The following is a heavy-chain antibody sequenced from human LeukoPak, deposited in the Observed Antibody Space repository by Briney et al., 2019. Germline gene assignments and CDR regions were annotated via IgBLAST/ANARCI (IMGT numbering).Heavy chain of an antibody. CDR2: LKSKADSGTT. CDR1: GFTFSNAY. D-gene: IGHD4-23*01. CDR3: TSEEDDHRGRTGY. Sequence: GGSLRLSCAASGFTFSNAYIMWVRQAPGTGLEWVGRLKSKADSGTTDYAAPVKDRFTISRDGLKITVYLQMDSLKTEDTGVYYGTSEEDDHRGRTGYWGQETLVTVSS. J-gene: IGHJ4*02. V-gene: IGHV3-15*01.